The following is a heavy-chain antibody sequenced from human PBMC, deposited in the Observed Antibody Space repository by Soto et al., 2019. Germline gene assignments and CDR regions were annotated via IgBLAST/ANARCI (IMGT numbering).Heavy chain of an antibody. V-gene: IGHV1-18*01. D-gene: IGHD3-10*01. CDR1: GYTCTSDT. J-gene: IGHJ4*02. Sequence: ASVQVSFNASGYTCTSDTIRCPRQAHRQALQRMGGISAYNGNTNYGQKLQGRVTMTTDTSTSTAYMELRSLRSDDTAVYYCAREYYYGSGGSYWGQGTLVTVSS. CDR3: AREYYYGSGGSY. CDR2: ISAYNGNT.